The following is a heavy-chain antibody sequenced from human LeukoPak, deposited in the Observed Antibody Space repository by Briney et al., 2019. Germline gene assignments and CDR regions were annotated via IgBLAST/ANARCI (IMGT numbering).Heavy chain of an antibody. CDR3: ARQGSSANDY. D-gene: IGHD1-26*01. CDR1: GGTFSSYA. CDR2: ISVYNGDT. V-gene: IGHV1-18*01. Sequence: ASVKVSCKASGGTFSSYAISWVRQAPGQGLEWMGWISVYNGDTNYAQKLQGRVTMTTDTSTSTAYMELRSLRSDDTAVYYCARQGSSANDYWGQGTLVTVSS. J-gene: IGHJ4*02.